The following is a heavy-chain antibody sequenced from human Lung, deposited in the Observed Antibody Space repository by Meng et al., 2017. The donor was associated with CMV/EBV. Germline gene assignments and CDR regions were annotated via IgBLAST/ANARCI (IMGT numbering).Heavy chain of an antibody. CDR3: ARDLRPSGGGMEV. V-gene: IGHV3-53*01. CDR1: GFSVNSDF. J-gene: IGHJ6*01. CDR2: IYTGGIT. D-gene: IGHD2-8*02. Sequence: GESXKTSCAASGFSVNSDFMNWVRQAPGKGLEWVSVIYTGGITYYADSVKGRFTISRDNSKNTVHLQMNNLRPGETAVYYCARDLRPSGGGMEVWGQGTTVTVSS.